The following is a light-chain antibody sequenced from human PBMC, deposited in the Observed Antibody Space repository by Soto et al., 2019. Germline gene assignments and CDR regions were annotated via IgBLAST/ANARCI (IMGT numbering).Light chain of an antibody. CDR1: QTFGRY. CDR3: QQGGDWPPFT. V-gene: IGKV3-11*01. Sequence: EIVLTQSPATLSLSPGEEGTLSCRASQTFGRYLAWYQQKPGRAPRLLMYDVSTRATGIPDRFSGSGSGTDFTLTISSFESDDVGVYYCQQGGDWPPFTFGGGTKVDFK. J-gene: IGKJ4*01. CDR2: DVS.